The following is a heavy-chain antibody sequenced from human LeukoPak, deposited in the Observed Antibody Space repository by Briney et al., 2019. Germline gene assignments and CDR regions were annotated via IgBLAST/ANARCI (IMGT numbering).Heavy chain of an antibody. CDR3: ARDWGSMVYAINAFDI. J-gene: IGHJ3*02. CDR2: ISSSSYI. V-gene: IGHV3-21*01. D-gene: IGHD2-8*01. Sequence: GGSLRLSCAASGFTFSSYSMNWVRQAPGKGLEWVSSISSSSYIYYADSVKGRFTISRDNAKNSLYLQMNSLRAEDTAVYYCARDWGSMVYAINAFDIWGQGTMVTVSS. CDR1: GFTFSSYS.